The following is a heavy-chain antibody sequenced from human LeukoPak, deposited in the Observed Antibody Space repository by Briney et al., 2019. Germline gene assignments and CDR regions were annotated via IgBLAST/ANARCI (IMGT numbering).Heavy chain of an antibody. CDR2: IIPILGIA. CDR3: ATGARYGLREIHYFYYMDV. J-gene: IGHJ6*03. Sequence: GASVKVSCKASGGTFSSYAISWVRQAPGQGLEWMGRIIPILGIANYAQKFQGRATITADKSTSTAYMELSSLRSEDTAVYYCATGARYGLREIHYFYYMDVWGKGTTVTVSS. V-gene: IGHV1-69*04. D-gene: IGHD3-10*01. CDR1: GGTFSSYA.